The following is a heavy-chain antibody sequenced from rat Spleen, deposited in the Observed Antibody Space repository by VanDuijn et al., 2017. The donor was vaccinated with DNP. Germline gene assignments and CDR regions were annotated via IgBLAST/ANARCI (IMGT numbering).Heavy chain of an antibody. CDR1: GFTFSSFP. Sequence: EVQLVESGGGLVQPGRSLKLSCTASGFTFSSFPMAWVRQAPTKGLEWVATIIYDGSRTYFRDSVKGRFTISRDNAKSALYLQMDSLRSEDTATYYCARLDYGFDYWGQGVMVTVSS. J-gene: IGHJ2*01. CDR2: IIYDGSRT. CDR3: ARLDYGFDY. D-gene: IGHD1-11*01. V-gene: IGHV5-29*01.